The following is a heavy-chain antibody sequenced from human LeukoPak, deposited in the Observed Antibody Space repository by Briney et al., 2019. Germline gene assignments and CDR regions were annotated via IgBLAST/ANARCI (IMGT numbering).Heavy chain of an antibody. CDR1: RGSISGYS. D-gene: IGHD4/OR15-4a*01. V-gene: IGHV4-59*01. J-gene: IGHJ5*02. CDR2: IYYSGDT. Sequence: PSETLSLTCTVSRGSISGYSWSWIRQSPGGGLEWIGYIYYSGDTAYNPSLRSRVTLSVDTSKNQFSLQLRSVTAADTAVYYCVRGPYGASISKWFDPWGQGTQVIVSP. CDR3: VRGPYGASISKWFDP.